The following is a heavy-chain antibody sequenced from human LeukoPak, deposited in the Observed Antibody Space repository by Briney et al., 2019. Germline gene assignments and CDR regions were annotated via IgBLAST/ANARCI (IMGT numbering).Heavy chain of an antibody. D-gene: IGHD6-19*01. J-gene: IGHJ4*02. CDR1: GFTFNSYA. CDR2: ISGSGGDT. Sequence: PGGSLRLSCAASGFTFNSYAMSWGRQAPGKGLEWVSHISGSGGDTYYADSVKGRFTISRDNSKNTLYLQMNSLRAEDTAVYYCAKDSLKTGYSSGRIWDSWGQGTLVTVSS. CDR3: AKDSLKTGYSSGRIWDS. V-gene: IGHV3-23*01.